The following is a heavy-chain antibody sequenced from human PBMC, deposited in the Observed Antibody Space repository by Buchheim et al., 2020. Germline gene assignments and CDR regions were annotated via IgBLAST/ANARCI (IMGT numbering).Heavy chain of an antibody. D-gene: IGHD3-3*01. CDR2: ISSIIDYI. Sequence: EVQLVESGGGLVQPGGSLRLSCAASGFTFSSYSMNWVRQAPGKGLEWVSSISSIIDYIYYADSVKGRFTISRDNDKNSLYLQMNSLRAEDTAVYFCARDLWYDFWSGSSHYGMDVWGQGTT. CDR3: ARDLWYDFWSGSSHYGMDV. V-gene: IGHV3-21*01. CDR1: GFTFSSYS. J-gene: IGHJ6*02.